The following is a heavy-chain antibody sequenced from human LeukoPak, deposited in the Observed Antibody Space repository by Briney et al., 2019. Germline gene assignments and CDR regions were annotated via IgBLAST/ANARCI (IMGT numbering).Heavy chain of an antibody. CDR2: IYYSGST. CDR1: GVSISSSSYY. Sequence: KPSETLSLTCTVSGVSISSSSYYWGWIRQPPGKGLEWIGSIYYSGSTYYNPSLKSRVTISVDTSKNQFSLKLSSVTAADTAVYYCARVGGQLLSMEVLDWFDPWGQGTLVTVSS. D-gene: IGHD2-2*01. CDR3: ARVGGQLLSMEVLDWFDP. V-gene: IGHV4-39*07. J-gene: IGHJ5*02.